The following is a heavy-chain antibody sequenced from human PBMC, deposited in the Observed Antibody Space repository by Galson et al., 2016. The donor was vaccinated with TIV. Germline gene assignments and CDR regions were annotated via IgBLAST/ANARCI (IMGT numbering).Heavy chain of an antibody. CDR1: GYTFSIYP. Sequence: SVKVSCKASGYTFSIYPIHWVRQAPGQRLEWMGWVNADSGYTKYSRRFQGRVTITRDTAASTAYMQLRGLRAEDTAVYYCARPPYCGGACFKYDSWGQGTLVTVSS. D-gene: IGHD2-21*01. J-gene: IGHJ4*02. CDR3: ARPPYCGGACFKYDS. V-gene: IGHV1-3*01. CDR2: VNADSGYT.